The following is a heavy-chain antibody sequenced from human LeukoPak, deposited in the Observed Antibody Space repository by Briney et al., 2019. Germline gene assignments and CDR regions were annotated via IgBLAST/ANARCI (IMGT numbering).Heavy chain of an antibody. J-gene: IGHJ4*02. D-gene: IGHD6-19*01. CDR3: ARTYSSGRYDY. Sequence: SETLSLTCAVYGGSFSGYYWSWIRQPPGKGLEWIGEINHSGSTNYNPSLKSRVTISVDTSKNQFSLKLSSVTAADTAVYYCARTYSSGRYDYWGQGTLVTVSS. CDR1: GGSFSGYY. CDR2: INHSGST. V-gene: IGHV4-34*01.